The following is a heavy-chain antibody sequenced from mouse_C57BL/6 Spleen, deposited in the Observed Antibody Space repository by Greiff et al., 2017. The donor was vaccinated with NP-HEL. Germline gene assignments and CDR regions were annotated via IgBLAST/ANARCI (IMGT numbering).Heavy chain of an antibody. Sequence: EVKLVESGEGLVKPGGSLKLSCAASGFTFSSYAMSWVRQTPEKRLEWVAYISSGGDYIYYADTVKGRFTISRDNARNTLYLQMSSLKSEDTAMYYCTRDYYGSGFDYWGQGTTLTVSS. CDR1: GFTFSSYA. CDR2: ISSGGDYI. CDR3: TRDYYGSGFDY. V-gene: IGHV5-9-1*02. J-gene: IGHJ2*01. D-gene: IGHD1-1*01.